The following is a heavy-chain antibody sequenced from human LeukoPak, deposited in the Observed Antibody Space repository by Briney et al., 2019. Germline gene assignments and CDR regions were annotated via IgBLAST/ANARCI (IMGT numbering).Heavy chain of an antibody. CDR2: IYYSGST. CDR3: ARHGIGVVSQDNWFDP. D-gene: IGHD3-3*01. V-gene: IGHV4-39*01. Sequence: PSESLSLTCTVAGGSISSSSYYWGWLRQPPGKGLEWFGSIYYSGSTYYNPSLKSRVTISVDTSKNQFSLKLSSVDAADTAVYYCARHGIGVVSQDNWFDPWGQGTLVTVSS. CDR1: GGSISSSSYY. J-gene: IGHJ5*02.